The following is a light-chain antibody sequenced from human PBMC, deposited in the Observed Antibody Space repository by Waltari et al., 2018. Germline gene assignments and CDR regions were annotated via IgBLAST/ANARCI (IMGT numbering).Light chain of an antibody. CDR1: QTVDTY. CDR3: QQRRRWPLT. J-gene: IGKJ4*01. V-gene: IGKV3-11*01. CDR2: DTS. Sequence: EIVLTQSPATLSFSPGERATLSCRASQTVDTYLAWYQQRPGQAPRLLIYDTSNRATGIPDRFSGSGSETDFTLTSSSLEPEDFAVYYCQQRRRWPLTFGGGSKVEI.